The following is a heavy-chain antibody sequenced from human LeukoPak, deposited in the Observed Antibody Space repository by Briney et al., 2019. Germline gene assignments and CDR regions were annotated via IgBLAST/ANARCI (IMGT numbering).Heavy chain of an antibody. CDR1: DGSISSSSYY. CDR3: ARYGGNSLQH. D-gene: IGHD2-21*02. V-gene: IGHV4-39*01. Sequence: PSETLSLTCTGSDGSISSSSYYWGWIRQPPGKGLEWIGSIYYSGCTYYNPSLKSRVTISVDTSKNQFSLKLSSVTAADTAVYYCARYGGNSLQHWGQGTLVTVSS. CDR2: IYYSGCT. J-gene: IGHJ1*01.